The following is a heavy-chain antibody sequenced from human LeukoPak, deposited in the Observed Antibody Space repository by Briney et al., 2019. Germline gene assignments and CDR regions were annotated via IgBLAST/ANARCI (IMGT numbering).Heavy chain of an antibody. CDR2: ICYSGST. CDR3: ARAPRDSSGWYPFDY. Sequence: PGETLTLTCAVSGGSFSSYYWSWIRQPPGKGLEWVGNICYSGSTNYNPSLKSRVTISVDTSKNQFSLKLSSVTAADTAVYYCARAPRDSSGWYPFDYWGQGTLVTVSS. J-gene: IGHJ4*02. CDR1: GGSFSSYY. D-gene: IGHD6-19*01. V-gene: IGHV4-59*01.